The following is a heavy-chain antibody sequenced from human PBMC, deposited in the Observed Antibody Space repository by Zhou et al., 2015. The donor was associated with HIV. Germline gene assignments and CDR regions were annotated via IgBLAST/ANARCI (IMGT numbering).Heavy chain of an antibody. J-gene: IGHJ4*02. Sequence: QVQLLQSGAEVKKPGSSVKVSCKASGGTFNSNAISWVRQAPGQGLEWMGGLVPIFGTPTYAQKFQGRVTFTADESTSTAYMELRSLTSGDTAVYYCAGDEWTGSSWTDDWGQGTLVTVSS. CDR1: GGTFNSNA. CDR2: LVPIFGTP. V-gene: IGHV1-69*12. CDR3: AGDEWTGSSWTDD. D-gene: IGHD6-13*01.